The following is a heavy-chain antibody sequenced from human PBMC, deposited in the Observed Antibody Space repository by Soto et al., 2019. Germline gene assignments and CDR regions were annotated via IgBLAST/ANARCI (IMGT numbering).Heavy chain of an antibody. Sequence: QVQLVESGGGVVQPGRSLRLSCAASGFTFSSYAMHWVRQAPGKGLEWVAVISYDGSNKYYADSVKGRFTISRDNSKNTLYLQMNSLRAEDTAVYYCARGTAITMIVVVITTHFDYWGQGTLVTVSS. CDR1: GFTFSSYA. J-gene: IGHJ4*02. CDR2: ISYDGSNK. D-gene: IGHD3-22*01. CDR3: ARGTAITMIVVVITTHFDY. V-gene: IGHV3-30-3*01.